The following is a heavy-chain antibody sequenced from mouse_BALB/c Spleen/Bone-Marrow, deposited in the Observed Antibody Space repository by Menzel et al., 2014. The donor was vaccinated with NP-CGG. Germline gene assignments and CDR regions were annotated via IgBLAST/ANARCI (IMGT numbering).Heavy chain of an antibody. J-gene: IGHJ2*01. CDR3: ARDYYGSSDY. D-gene: IGHD1-1*01. Sequence: DVKLVESGGGLVQPGGSLKLSRAASGFTFSSYGMSWVRQTPDKRLELVATINSNGGSTYYPDSVKGRFTISRDNAKNTLYLQMSSLKSEDTAMYYCARDYYGSSDYWGQGTTLTVSS. V-gene: IGHV5-6-3*01. CDR2: INSNGGST. CDR1: GFTFSSYG.